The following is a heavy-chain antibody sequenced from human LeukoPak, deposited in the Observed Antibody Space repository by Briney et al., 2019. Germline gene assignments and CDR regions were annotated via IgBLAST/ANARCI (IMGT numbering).Heavy chain of an antibody. J-gene: IGHJ6*04. D-gene: IGHD3-10*02. Sequence: GGSLRLSCAASGFIFSNYAMSWVRQAPGKGLQWVSAFSGSGGSTIYYADSVKGRFTISRDNAKNSLYLQMNSLRAEDTAVYYCAELGITMIGGVWGKGTTVTVSS. CDR2: FSGSGGSTI. CDR3: AELGITMIGGV. CDR1: GFIFSNYA. V-gene: IGHV3-23*01.